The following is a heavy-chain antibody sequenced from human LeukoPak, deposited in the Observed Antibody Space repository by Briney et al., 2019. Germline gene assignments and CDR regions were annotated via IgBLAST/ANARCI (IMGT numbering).Heavy chain of an antibody. J-gene: IGHJ6*03. Sequence: ASVKVSCKASGYTFTSYGISWVRQAPGQGLEWMGWISAYNGNTNYAQKLQGRVTMTTDTSTSTAYMELRSLRSDDTAVYYCARGAADTQPQSPAGYYYYMDVWGKGTTVTVSS. D-gene: IGHD6-13*01. CDR2: ISAYNGNT. CDR3: ARGAADTQPQSPAGYYYYMDV. CDR1: GYTFTSYG. V-gene: IGHV1-18*01.